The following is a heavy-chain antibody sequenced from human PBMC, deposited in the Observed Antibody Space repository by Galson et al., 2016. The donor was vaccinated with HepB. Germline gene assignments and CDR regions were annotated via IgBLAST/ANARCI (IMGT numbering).Heavy chain of an antibody. Sequence: SVKVSCKASGYTFTNFAMHWVRQAPGQRLEWMGGINAGNGNTKYSQNLQGRVTITRDTASMELRSLRSDDTAVYYCARGQVKWYFDLWGQGTLVTVSS. CDR2: INAGNGNT. J-gene: IGHJ2*01. CDR3: ARGQVKWYFDL. CDR1: GYTFTNFA. V-gene: IGHV1-3*01.